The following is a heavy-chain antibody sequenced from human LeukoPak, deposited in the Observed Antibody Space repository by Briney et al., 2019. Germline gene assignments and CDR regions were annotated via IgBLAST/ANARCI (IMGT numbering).Heavy chain of an antibody. CDR1: GGSISSYY. Sequence: PSETLSLTCTVSGGSISSYYWSWIRQPPGKGLEWIGYIYYSGSTNYNPSLKSRVTISVDTSKSQFSLKLSSVTAADTAVYYCARNLAMVRGREDYYYYMDVWGKGTTVTVSS. CDR2: IYYSGST. D-gene: IGHD3-10*01. J-gene: IGHJ6*03. V-gene: IGHV4-59*01. CDR3: ARNLAMVRGREDYYYYMDV.